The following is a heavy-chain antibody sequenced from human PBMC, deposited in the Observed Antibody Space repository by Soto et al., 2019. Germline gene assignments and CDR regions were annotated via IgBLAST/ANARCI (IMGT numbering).Heavy chain of an antibody. V-gene: IGHV4-39*01. CDR1: GESISSSSYY. J-gene: IGHJ4*02. CDR3: ARQRTTVVTQAYFDH. D-gene: IGHD2-21*02. CDR2: IYYSGRT. Sequence: SETLSLTCIVSGESISSSSYYWVWIRQPPGKGLEWIGSIYYSGRTYYNPSFKSRVTISIDRSKNQFSLKLSSVTATDTAVYYCARQRTTVVTQAYFDHWGQGALVTVS.